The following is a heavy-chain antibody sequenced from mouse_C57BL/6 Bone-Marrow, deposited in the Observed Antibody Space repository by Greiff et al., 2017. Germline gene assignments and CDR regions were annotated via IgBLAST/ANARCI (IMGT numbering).Heavy chain of an antibody. CDR1: GYTFTDYY. J-gene: IGHJ4*01. Sequence: QVQLQQSGAELVRPGASVKLSCKASGYTFTDYYINWVKQRPGQGLEWIARIYPGSGNTYYNEKFKGKATLTAENSSSTAYLQLSSLTAEDSAVYFCARKGAMDYWGQGTSVTVSS. CDR3: ARKGAMDY. CDR2: IYPGSGNT. V-gene: IGHV1-76*01.